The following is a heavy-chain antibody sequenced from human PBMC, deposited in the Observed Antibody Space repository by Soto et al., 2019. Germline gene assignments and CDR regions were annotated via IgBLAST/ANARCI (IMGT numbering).Heavy chain of an antibody. D-gene: IGHD6-6*01. CDR3: ARDRWQLVRRRIHPYGMDV. CDR2: ISYDGSNK. J-gene: IGHJ6*02. V-gene: IGHV3-30-3*01. CDR1: GFTFSSYA. Sequence: QVQLVESGGGVVQPGRSLRLSCAASGFTFSSYAMHWVRQAPGKGLEWVAVISYDGSNKYYADSVKGRFTISRDNSKNTLYLQMNSLRAEDTAVYYCARDRWQLVRRRIHPYGMDVWGQGTTVTVSS.